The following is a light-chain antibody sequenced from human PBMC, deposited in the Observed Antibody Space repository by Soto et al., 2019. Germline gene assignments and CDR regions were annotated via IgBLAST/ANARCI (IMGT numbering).Light chain of an antibody. J-gene: IGKJ3*01. CDR1: QSVRTN. Sequence: EIVVTQSPATLSVSPGETVTLSCRASQSVRTNLVWYQQKPGLAPRLRIYSAYIRATGVPARFSGSRSGTEFSLTISSLQAEDFASYYCQQYNNWPPEATFGPGTIVHL. CDR3: QQYNNWPPEAT. CDR2: SAY. V-gene: IGKV3-15*01.